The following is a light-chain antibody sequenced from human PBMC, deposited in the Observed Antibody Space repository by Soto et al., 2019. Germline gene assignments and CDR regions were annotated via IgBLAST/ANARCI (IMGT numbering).Light chain of an antibody. J-gene: IGKJ5*01. CDR3: QQYNNWPFS. Sequence: EIVLTQSPATLSLSPGERATLSCRASQSVSSYLAWYQQKPGQAPRLLIYDASSRATGIPDRFSGTGSETDFTLTISGLQSEDSAVYFCQQYNNWPFSFGQGTRLEIK. CDR1: QSVSSY. CDR2: DAS. V-gene: IGKV3-11*01.